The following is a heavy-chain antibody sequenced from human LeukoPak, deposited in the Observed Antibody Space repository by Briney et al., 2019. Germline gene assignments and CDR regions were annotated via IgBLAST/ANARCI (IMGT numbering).Heavy chain of an antibody. CDR1: GFTFSSYA. V-gene: IGHV3-23*01. Sequence: GGSLRLSCAASGFTFSSYAMCWVRQAPGKGLEWVSAISGSGGSTYYADSVKGRFTISRDNSKNTLYLQMNSLRAEDTAVYYCATAAKDIVWLNYYDSSGYYVTWGQGTLVTVSS. CDR3: ATAAKDIVWLNYYDSSGYYVT. J-gene: IGHJ4*02. D-gene: IGHD3-22*01. CDR2: ISGSGGST.